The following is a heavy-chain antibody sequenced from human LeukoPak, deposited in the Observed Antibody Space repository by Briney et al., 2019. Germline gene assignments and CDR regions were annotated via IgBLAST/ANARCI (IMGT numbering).Heavy chain of an antibody. V-gene: IGHV3-9*03. CDR3: AKDTGSGSYYKFFYMDV. D-gene: IGHD3-10*01. CDR2: ISWNSGSI. CDR1: GFTFDDYA. Sequence: PGGSLRLSCAASGFTFDDYAMHWVRQAPGKGLEWVSGISWNSGSIGYADSVQGRFTISRDNTKNILYLQMSSLRAEDMALYYCAKDTGSGSYYKFFYMDVWGKGTTVIVSS. J-gene: IGHJ6*03.